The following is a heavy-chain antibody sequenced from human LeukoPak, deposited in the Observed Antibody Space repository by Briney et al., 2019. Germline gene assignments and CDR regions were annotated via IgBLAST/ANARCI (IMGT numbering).Heavy chain of an antibody. CDR2: FDPEDGET. Sequence: ASVKVSCKVSGYTLTELSMHWVRQAPGKGLEWMGRFDPEDGETIYAQKFQGRVTMTADTSADTAYMEPSSLRSEDTAVYYCATEGKMVRGLYTDYWGQGTLVTVSS. V-gene: IGHV1-24*01. D-gene: IGHD3-10*01. CDR3: ATEGKMVRGLYTDY. CDR1: GYTLTELS. J-gene: IGHJ4*02.